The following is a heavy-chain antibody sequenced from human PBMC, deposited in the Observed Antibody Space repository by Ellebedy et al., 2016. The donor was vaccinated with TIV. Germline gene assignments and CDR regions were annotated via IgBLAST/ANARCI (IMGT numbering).Heavy chain of an antibody. Sequence: GESLKISCGSSGFSFRSYWMTWVRQAPGKGLEWVANINQDGSEQHYVDSVRGRFTISRDNARNSLYLHMNSLRADDTGVYYCATDGSYGDYRSPAHAFEKWGQGTMVIVSS. V-gene: IGHV3-7*01. CDR1: GFSFRSYW. D-gene: IGHD4-17*01. CDR3: ATDGSYGDYRSPAHAFEK. CDR2: INQDGSEQ. J-gene: IGHJ3*02.